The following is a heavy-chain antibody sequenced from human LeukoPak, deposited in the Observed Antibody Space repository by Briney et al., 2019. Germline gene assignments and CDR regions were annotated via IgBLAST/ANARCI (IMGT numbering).Heavy chain of an antibody. J-gene: IGHJ5*02. D-gene: IGHD5-12*01. V-gene: IGHV1-8*01. Sequence: ASVKVSCKASGYTFTSYDINWVRQATGQGLEWMGWMNPNSGNTGYAQKFQGRVTMTRNTSISTAYMELSSLRSEDTAVYYCATFGRKLATNAAWGQGTLVTVSS. CDR1: GYTFTSYD. CDR2: MNPNSGNT. CDR3: ATFGRKLATNAA.